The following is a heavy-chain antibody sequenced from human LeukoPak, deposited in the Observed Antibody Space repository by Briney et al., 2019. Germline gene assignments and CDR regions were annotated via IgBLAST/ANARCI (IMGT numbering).Heavy chain of an antibody. CDR3: AREADGGNWFDP. CDR2: IYSGGST. D-gene: IGHD3-10*01. Sequence: GGSLRLSCAASGFTVSSNYMSWVRQAPGKGLEWVSVIYSGGSTYYADSVKGRFTISRDNSKNTLYLQMNSLRAEGTAVYYCAREADGGNWFDPWGQGTLVTVSS. CDR1: GFTVSSNY. V-gene: IGHV3-66*02. J-gene: IGHJ5*02.